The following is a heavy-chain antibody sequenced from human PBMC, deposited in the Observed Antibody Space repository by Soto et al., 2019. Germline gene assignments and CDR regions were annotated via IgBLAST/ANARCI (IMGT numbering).Heavy chain of an antibody. CDR2: IYPGDSDT. Sequence: PGESLKISCQGSGYSFTSDWIGWVRQMPGKGPEWMGVIYPGDSDTRYSPSFQGQVTISADKSINTAYLQWSRPKASDTAMYYCARFYSSGLYYFDYWGQGTLVTVSS. CDR3: ARFYSSGLYYFDY. CDR1: GYSFTSDW. D-gene: IGHD6-19*01. J-gene: IGHJ4*02. V-gene: IGHV5-51*01.